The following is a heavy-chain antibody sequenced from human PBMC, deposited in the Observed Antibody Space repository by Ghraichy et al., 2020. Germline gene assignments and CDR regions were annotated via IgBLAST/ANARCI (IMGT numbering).Heavy chain of an antibody. CDR2: IYSAGYA. Sequence: GGSLRLSCAASGFTVSTNSMSWVRQAPGKGLEWVSVIYSAGYAYYADSVKGRFTISRDNSMNTLYLHMNSLRAEDTAVYYCAGDPPGGSGFYYFNYWGQGTLVTVSS. CDR3: AGDPPGGSGFYYFNY. CDR1: GFTVSTNS. D-gene: IGHD6-19*01. J-gene: IGHJ4*02. V-gene: IGHV3-53*01.